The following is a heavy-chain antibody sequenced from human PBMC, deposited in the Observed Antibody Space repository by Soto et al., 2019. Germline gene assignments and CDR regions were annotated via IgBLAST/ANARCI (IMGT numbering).Heavy chain of an antibody. Sequence: GGSLRLSCAASGFTFSSYGMHWVRQAPGKGLEWVAVISYDGSNKYYADSVKGRFTISRDNSKNTLYLQMNRLRAEDTAVYYCAKDRRYFDWSLDYWGQGTLVTVSS. CDR3: AKDRRYFDWSLDY. CDR2: ISYDGSNK. CDR1: GFTFSSYG. D-gene: IGHD3-9*01. J-gene: IGHJ4*02. V-gene: IGHV3-30*18.